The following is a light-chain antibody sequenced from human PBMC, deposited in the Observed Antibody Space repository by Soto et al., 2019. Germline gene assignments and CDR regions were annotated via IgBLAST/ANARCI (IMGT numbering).Light chain of an antibody. CDR2: AAS. J-gene: IGKJ4*01. CDR3: RQYYSYPHT. V-gene: IGKV1-8*01. Sequence: AIRMTQSPSSFSASTGDRVTITCRASQGISSYLAWYQQKPGKAPKLLIYAASTLQSGVPSRFSGSGSGTDFTLTISCLQSEDFATYYCRQYYSYPHTFGGGTKVDIK. CDR1: QGISSY.